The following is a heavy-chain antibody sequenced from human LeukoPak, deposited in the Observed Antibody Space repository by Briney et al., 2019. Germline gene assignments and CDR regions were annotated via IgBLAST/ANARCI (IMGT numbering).Heavy chain of an antibody. D-gene: IGHD4-17*01. Sequence: SEILSLTCTVSGGSISGSSLYWSWIRQPPRKGLERIGSISYSGTTYYSPSLKGRVTVSVDTSKNQFSLGLTSVTAADTAIYYCASLLLQDGDAHWGQGILVTVSS. V-gene: IGHV4-39*01. CDR2: ISYSGTT. CDR3: ASLLLQDGDAH. CDR1: GGSISGSSLY. J-gene: IGHJ4*02.